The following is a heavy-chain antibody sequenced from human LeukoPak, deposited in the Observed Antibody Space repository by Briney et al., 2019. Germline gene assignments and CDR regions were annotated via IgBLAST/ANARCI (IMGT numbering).Heavy chain of an antibody. CDR2: LYSVGTI. Sequence: PGGSLRLSCVASGFTVSGSYMSWIRQAPGKGLEWVSILYSVGTIYYADSVKGRFTISRDNSKNTLYLQMNSLRVEDAAVYYCARLVVDSHAFDVWGQGTMVTVSS. CDR3: ARLVVDSHAFDV. V-gene: IGHV3-53*01. J-gene: IGHJ3*01. CDR1: GFTVSGSY. D-gene: IGHD6-19*01.